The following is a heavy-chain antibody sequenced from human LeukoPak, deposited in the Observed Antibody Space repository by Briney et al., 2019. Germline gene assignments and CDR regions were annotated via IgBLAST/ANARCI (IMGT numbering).Heavy chain of an antibody. CDR3: ARPPPYYYDSSGYYSAAFDI. J-gene: IGHJ3*02. Sequence: PGGSLRLSCAASGFTFNTYTMNWVRQAPGKGLEWVSYISGSSGIIDYADSVRGRFTISRDNAKNSLYLQMNSLRAEDTAVYYCARPPPYYYDSSGYYSAAFDIWGQGTMVTVSS. CDR2: ISGSSGII. D-gene: IGHD3-22*01. V-gene: IGHV3-48*01. CDR1: GFTFNTYT.